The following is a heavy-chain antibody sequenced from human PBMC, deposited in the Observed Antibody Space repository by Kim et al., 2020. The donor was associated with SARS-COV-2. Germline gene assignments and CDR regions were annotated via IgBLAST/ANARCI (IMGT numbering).Heavy chain of an antibody. CDR2: ISSHGGST. D-gene: IGHD3-16*02. CDR3: VKGSGYYDYVWGSYRPVYFDY. V-gene: IGHV3-64D*09. J-gene: IGHJ4*02. CDR1: GFTFSSYA. Sequence: GGSLRLSCSASGFTFSSYAMHWVRQAPGKGLEYVSAISSHGGSTYYADSVKGRFTISRDNSKNTLYLQMSSLRAEDTAVYYCVKGSGYYDYVWGSYRPVYFDYWGQGTLVTVSS.